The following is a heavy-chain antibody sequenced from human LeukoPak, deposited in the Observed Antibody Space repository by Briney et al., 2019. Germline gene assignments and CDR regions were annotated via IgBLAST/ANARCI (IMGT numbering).Heavy chain of an antibody. J-gene: IGHJ5*02. CDR1: GGSISSSSNY. CDR2: IYYSGST. D-gene: IGHD1-20*01. CDR3: ARQHITGTTGWFDP. V-gene: IGHV4-39*01. Sequence: PSQTLSLACTVSGGSISSSSNYWGWIRPPPRKGMEWSGSIYYSGSTYYHPSLKSRVTISVDTSKNQFSLKLSAVTAADTAVYYWARQHITGTTGWFDPWGQGTLVTVSS.